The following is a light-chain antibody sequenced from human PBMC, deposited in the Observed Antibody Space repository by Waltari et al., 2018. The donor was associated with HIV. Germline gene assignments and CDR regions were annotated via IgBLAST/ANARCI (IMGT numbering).Light chain of an antibody. Sequence: EIVMTQSPATLSVSPGERATLSCRASQSVSRNLGWYQQKPGQAPRLRIYGASMRATGIAARFSGSGSGTEFTLTISSLQSEDFAVYYCQQYNDWPRLTFGPGTKVDIK. CDR3: QQYNDWPRLT. J-gene: IGKJ3*01. CDR1: QSVSRN. CDR2: GAS. V-gene: IGKV3-15*01.